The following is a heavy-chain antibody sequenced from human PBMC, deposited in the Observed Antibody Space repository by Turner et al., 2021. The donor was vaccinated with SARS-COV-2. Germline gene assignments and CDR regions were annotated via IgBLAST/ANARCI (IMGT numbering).Heavy chain of an antibody. CDR1: GGSISSYY. Sequence: QVQLQESGPGLVKPSETLSLTCTVSGGSISSYYWSWIRQPPGKGLEWIGYIYYSGSTNYNPSLKSRVTISVDTSKNQFSLKLSSVTAADTAVYYCASNRYDFWSGYYYSWFDPWGQGTLVTVSS. D-gene: IGHD3-3*01. CDR3: ASNRYDFWSGYYYSWFDP. CDR2: IYYSGST. V-gene: IGHV4-59*01. J-gene: IGHJ5*02.